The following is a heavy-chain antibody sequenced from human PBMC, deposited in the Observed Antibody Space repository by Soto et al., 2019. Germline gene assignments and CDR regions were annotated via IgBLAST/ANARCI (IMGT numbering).Heavy chain of an antibody. Sequence: PSETLSLTCAMYGGSFSGYYWGWIRQPPGKGLEWIGKINHRGDTNYNPSLKSRVTVSVDTSMNQFSLNLRSMTAADTAVYYCAREAPDYHYCMDVWGNGTLVTAP. CDR3: AREAPDYHYCMDV. CDR1: GGSFSGYY. CDR2: INHRGDT. J-gene: IGHJ6*03. V-gene: IGHV4-34*01.